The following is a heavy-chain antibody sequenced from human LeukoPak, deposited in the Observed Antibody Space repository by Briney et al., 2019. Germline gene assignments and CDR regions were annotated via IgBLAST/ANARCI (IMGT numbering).Heavy chain of an antibody. D-gene: IGHD2/OR15-2a*01. CDR3: AREGIVRTYDQ. CDR1: GDSISSYY. Sequence: PSETLSLTCTVSGDSISSYYWYWFRQPPGKELEWIACIYYSGITHYNPSLKSRVTISLDTSKNQFSLRLSSVTAADMAVYYCAREGIVRTYDQWGQGTLVTVSS. V-gene: IGHV4-59*12. J-gene: IGHJ4*02. CDR2: IYYSGIT.